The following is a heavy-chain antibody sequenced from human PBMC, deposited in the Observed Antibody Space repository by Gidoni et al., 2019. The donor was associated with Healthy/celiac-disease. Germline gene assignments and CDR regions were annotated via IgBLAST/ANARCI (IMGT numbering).Heavy chain of an antibody. CDR2: IYYSGST. CDR3: ATLYDSSGYYDAFDI. J-gene: IGHJ3*02. CDR1: GGSVRSGSYY. Sequence: QVQLQESGPGLVKPSETLSLTCTVSGGSVRSGSYYWSWIRQPPGKGLEWIGYIYYSGSTNYNPSLKSRVTISVDTSKNQFSLKLSSVTAADTAVYYCATLYDSSGYYDAFDIWGQGTMVTVSS. V-gene: IGHV4-61*01. D-gene: IGHD3-22*01.